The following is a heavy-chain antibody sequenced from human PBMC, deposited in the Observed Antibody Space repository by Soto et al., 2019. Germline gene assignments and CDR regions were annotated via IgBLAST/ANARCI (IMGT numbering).Heavy chain of an antibody. J-gene: IGHJ6*02. CDR2: IYYRGNT. V-gene: IGHV4-39*01. D-gene: IGHD6-13*01. CDR1: GDSINSDNYY. Sequence: SETLSLTCSVSGDSINSDNYYWGWIRQPPGKGLEWIGSIYYRGNTYYNPSLKTRVTISLDTSKSQFSLKLSSVTAADTAVYYCARGLIAAAGSYYYYGMDVWGQGTTVTVSS. CDR3: ARGLIAAAGSYYYYGMDV.